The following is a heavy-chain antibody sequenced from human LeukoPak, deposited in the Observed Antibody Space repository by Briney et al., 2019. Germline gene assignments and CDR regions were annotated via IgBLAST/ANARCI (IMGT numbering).Heavy chain of an antibody. Sequence: PGGSLRLSCAASGFTFSSYAMSWVRQAPGQGLEWVSAISGSGGTTYHADSVKGRFTISRDNSKNTLYLQMNSLRAEDTAVHYCAKGFDDILTGYYRPKNYFDYWGQGTLVTVSS. CDR3: AKGFDDILTGYYRPKNYFDY. CDR2: ISGSGGTT. CDR1: GFTFSSYA. V-gene: IGHV3-23*01. J-gene: IGHJ4*02. D-gene: IGHD3-9*01.